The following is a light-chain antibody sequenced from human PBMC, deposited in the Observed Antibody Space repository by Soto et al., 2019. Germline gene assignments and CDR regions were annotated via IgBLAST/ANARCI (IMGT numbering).Light chain of an antibody. J-gene: IGLJ1*01. CDR1: SSDVGSYNL. CDR3: CSYAGSSTPYV. Sequence: QSALTQPASVSGSPGQSITISCTGTSSDVGSYNLVSWYQQHPGKAPKLMIYEVSKRPSGVSNRFSGSKSGNTASLTISGLQAEDEGDYYCCSYAGSSTPYVFGTGTKLTVL. V-gene: IGLV2-23*02. CDR2: EVS.